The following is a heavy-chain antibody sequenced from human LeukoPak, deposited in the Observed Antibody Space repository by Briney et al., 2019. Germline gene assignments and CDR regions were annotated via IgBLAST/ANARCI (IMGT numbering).Heavy chain of an antibody. J-gene: IGHJ4*02. V-gene: IGHV4-38-2*02. CDR1: GYSISSGYY. CDR2: IYHSGST. CDR3: ARDPYDSGI. Sequence: NASETLSLTCTVSGYSISSGYYWGWIRQPPGKGLEWIGSIYHSGSTYYNPSLKSRVTISVDTSKNQFSLKLSSVTAADTAVYYCARDPYDSGIWGQGTLVTVSS. D-gene: IGHD3-10*01.